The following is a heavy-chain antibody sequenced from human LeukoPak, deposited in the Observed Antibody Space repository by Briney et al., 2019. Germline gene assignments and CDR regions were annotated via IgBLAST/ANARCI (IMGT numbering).Heavy chain of an antibody. CDR2: ISGSGGST. D-gene: IGHD6-13*01. Sequence: SGGSLRLSCAASGFTFSSFAMSWVRQAPGKGLEWVSAISGSGGSTYYADSVKGRFTISRDNAKNSLYLQMNSLRDEDTAVYYCARIPQQLAYYFDYWGQGTLVTVSS. V-gene: IGHV3-23*01. CDR1: GFTFSSFA. J-gene: IGHJ4*02. CDR3: ARIPQQLAYYFDY.